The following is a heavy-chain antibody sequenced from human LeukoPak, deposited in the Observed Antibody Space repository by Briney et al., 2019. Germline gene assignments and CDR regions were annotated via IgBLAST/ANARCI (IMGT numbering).Heavy chain of an antibody. CDR2: ISAYNGNT. CDR3: ARPAGRDYCDSSGYVLY. CDR1: GYTFTSYS. D-gene: IGHD3-22*01. Sequence: GASVKVSCKASGYTFTSYSISWVRQAPGQGLEWMGRISAYNGNTDYAQKFLGRVTMTTDTSTSTAYMELRSLRSDDTAMYYCARPAGRDYCDSSGYVLYWGQGTLVTVSS. J-gene: IGHJ4*02. V-gene: IGHV1-18*01.